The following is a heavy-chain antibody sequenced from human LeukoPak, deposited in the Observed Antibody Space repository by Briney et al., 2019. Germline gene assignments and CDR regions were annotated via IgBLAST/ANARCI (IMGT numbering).Heavy chain of an antibody. Sequence: GGSLRLSCAASGFTVSSNDMSWVRQAPGKGLECLSVIYSGGSTDYADSVKGRLTISRDNSKNTLYLQMNSLRAEDTAVYYCARGSHYYDSSEDQDYWGQGTLVTVSS. CDR3: ARGSHYYDSSEDQDY. D-gene: IGHD3-22*01. J-gene: IGHJ4*02. V-gene: IGHV3-53*01. CDR1: GFTVSSND. CDR2: IYSGGST.